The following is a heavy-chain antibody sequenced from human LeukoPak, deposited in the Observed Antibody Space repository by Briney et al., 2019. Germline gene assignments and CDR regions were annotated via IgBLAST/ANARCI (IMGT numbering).Heavy chain of an antibody. D-gene: IGHD2-15*01. V-gene: IGHV3-23*01. Sequence: FVKGRFTISRDDSKNTLLLQMDSLRAEDTAIYYCARDSAFSSYSYWGQGALVTVSS. J-gene: IGHJ4*02. CDR3: ARDSAFSSYSY.